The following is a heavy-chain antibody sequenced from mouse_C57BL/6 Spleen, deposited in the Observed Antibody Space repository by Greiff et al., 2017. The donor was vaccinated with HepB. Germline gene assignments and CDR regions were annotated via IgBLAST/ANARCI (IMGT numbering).Heavy chain of an antibody. CDR1: GYTFTSYW. J-gene: IGHJ4*01. Sequence: VQLQQPGAELVKPGASVKLSCKASGYTFTSYWMHWVKQRPGQGLEWIGMIHPNSGSTNYNEKFKSKATLTVDKSSSTAYMQLSSLTSEDSAVYYCARGDYDGYGYAMDYWGQGTSVTVSS. V-gene: IGHV1-64*01. CDR3: ARGDYDGYGYAMDY. CDR2: IHPNSGST. D-gene: IGHD2-3*01.